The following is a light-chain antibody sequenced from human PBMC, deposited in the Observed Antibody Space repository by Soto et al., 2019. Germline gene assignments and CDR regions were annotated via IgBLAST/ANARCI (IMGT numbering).Light chain of an antibody. CDR2: NAF. CDR3: SSYRGSNTVV. CDR1: SRDVGGYNY. J-gene: IGLJ2*01. Sequence: QSALTQPASVSGSPGQSITISCTGTSRDVGGYNYVSWYQHHPGRAPKLMIYNAFDRPSGVSNRFSGSKSGNTASLTISGLQAEDEADYYCSSYRGSNTVVFGGGTKLTVL. V-gene: IGLV2-14*03.